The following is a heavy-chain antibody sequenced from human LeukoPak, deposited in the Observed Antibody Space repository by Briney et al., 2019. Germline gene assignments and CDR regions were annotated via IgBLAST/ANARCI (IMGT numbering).Heavy chain of an antibody. CDR2: IAVLSGKT. J-gene: IGHJ4*02. Sequence: ASVTVSCKASGFPFFIRGFTWVRQAPGQGLEWMGWIAVLSGKTEFAQKFRDRVTMTTDTSTSTAYMELKSLRADDTAVYYCVKDNSGLAGVSMDLWGQGTQVTVSS. CDR3: VKDNSGLAGVSMDL. D-gene: IGHD3-10*01. V-gene: IGHV1-18*01. CDR1: GFPFFIRG.